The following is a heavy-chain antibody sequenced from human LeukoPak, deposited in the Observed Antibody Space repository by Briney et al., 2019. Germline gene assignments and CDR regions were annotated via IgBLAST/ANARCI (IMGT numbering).Heavy chain of an antibody. CDR3: ARDVDTAMGGAFDI. CDR1: GGSISSSSYY. CDR2: IYYSGST. V-gene: IGHV4-39*07. Sequence: SSESLSLTCTVSGGSISSSSYYWGWIRQPPGKGLEWIGSIYYSGSTYYNPSLKSRVTISVDTSKNQFSLKLSSVTAADTAVYYCARDVDTAMGGAFDIWGQGTMVTVSS. D-gene: IGHD5-18*01. J-gene: IGHJ3*02.